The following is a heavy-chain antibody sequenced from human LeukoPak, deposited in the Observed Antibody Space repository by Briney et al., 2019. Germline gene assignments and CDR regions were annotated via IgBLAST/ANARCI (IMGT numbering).Heavy chain of an antibody. D-gene: IGHD6-19*01. CDR1: GFTFSSYG. V-gene: IGHV3-30*18. Sequence: GRSLRLSCAASGFTFSSYGMHWVRQAPGKGLEWVSLISYDGSNKYYANSVKGRFTISRDNSKTTLFLQMNSVRAEDTAVYYCAKDSPSFSSGWLDSWGQGTLVTVSP. CDR3: AKDSPSFSSGWLDS. J-gene: IGHJ4*02. CDR2: ISYDGSNK.